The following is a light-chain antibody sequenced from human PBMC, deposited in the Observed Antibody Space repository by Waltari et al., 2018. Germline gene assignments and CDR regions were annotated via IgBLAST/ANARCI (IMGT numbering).Light chain of an antibody. Sequence: IVMTQSPATLSVSPGERATLSCRASQSVTSELAWYQQKHGQAPRRLSYGASTRATGIPDRFSGSGSGTEFTLTISSLQSEDFVLYYCQHYSDWPLTFGGGTKVEI. CDR3: QHYSDWPLT. V-gene: IGKV3-15*01. CDR1: QSVTSE. J-gene: IGKJ4*01. CDR2: GAS.